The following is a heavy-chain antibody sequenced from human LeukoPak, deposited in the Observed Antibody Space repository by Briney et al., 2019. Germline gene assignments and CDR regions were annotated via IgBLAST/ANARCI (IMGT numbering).Heavy chain of an antibody. CDR2: ISYDGSNK. D-gene: IGHD3-22*01. Sequence: GGSLRLSCAASGFTFSSYAMHWVRQAPGKGLEWVAVISYDGSNKYYADSVKGRFTISRDNSKNTLYLQMNSLRAEDTAVYYCARAAGRARIVVGAFDIWGQGTMVTVSS. CDR1: GFTFSSYA. V-gene: IGHV3-30-3*01. CDR3: ARAAGRARIVVGAFDI. J-gene: IGHJ3*02.